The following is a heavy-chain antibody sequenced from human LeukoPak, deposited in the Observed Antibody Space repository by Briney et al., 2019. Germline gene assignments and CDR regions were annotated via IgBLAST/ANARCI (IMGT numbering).Heavy chain of an antibody. Sequence: PSETLSLTCTVSGVSISSYYWGWIRQPPGKGLEWIGYIYYSGSTNYNPSLKSRVTISIDMSKNQFSLKLRSVTAADTAVYYCARGPTKNYFDYWGQGTLVTVSS. V-gene: IGHV4-59*01. J-gene: IGHJ4*02. CDR2: IYYSGST. CDR3: ARGPTKNYFDY. CDR1: GVSISSYY.